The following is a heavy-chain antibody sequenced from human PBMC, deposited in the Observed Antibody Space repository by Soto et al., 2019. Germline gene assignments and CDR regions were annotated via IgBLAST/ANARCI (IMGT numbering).Heavy chain of an antibody. Sequence: DVQLLEVGGGLVQPGGSLRLSCAASGFTFEAHAMTWVRQAQGKGLEWVSSISANGAYAFYADSVKGRFTVSRVNYNTXYLQMDSLRVEDTATYQCARTAFPPSHSGGWYPDSWGQGTLVTVSS. CDR1: GFTFEAHA. D-gene: IGHD6-19*01. V-gene: IGHV3-23*01. J-gene: IGHJ4*02. CDR3: ARTAFPPSHSGGWYPDS. CDR2: ISANGAYA.